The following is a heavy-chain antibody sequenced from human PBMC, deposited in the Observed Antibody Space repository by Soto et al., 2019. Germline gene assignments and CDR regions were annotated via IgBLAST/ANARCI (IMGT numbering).Heavy chain of an antibody. Sequence: EVQLVESGGGLVQPGRSLRLSCAASGFTFDDYAMHWVRQAPGKGLEWVSGISWNSGSIGYADSVKGRFTISRDNAKNSLYLQMNSLRAEDTALYYCAKEAMVATMNDDYFDYWGQGTLVTVSS. CDR2: ISWNSGSI. J-gene: IGHJ4*02. D-gene: IGHD5-12*01. CDR1: GFTFDDYA. CDR3: AKEAMVATMNDDYFDY. V-gene: IGHV3-9*01.